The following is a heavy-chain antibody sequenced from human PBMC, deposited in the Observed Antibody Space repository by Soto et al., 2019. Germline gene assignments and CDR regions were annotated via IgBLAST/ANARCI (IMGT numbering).Heavy chain of an antibody. J-gene: IGHJ6*02. CDR3: ACPIVDTSMVLRYRDEFYYHYGMDV. D-gene: IGHD5-18*01. CDR2: ISGSGGST. Sequence: PGGSLRLSCAASGFTFSSYAMSWVRQAPGKGLEWVSAISGSGGSTYYAGSVEGRFSISRDISRNTLYLPMNGLRVEDTAVYYCACPIVDTSMVLRYRDEFYYHYGMDVWGQGTRVTVSS. V-gene: IGHV3-23*01. CDR1: GFTFSSYA.